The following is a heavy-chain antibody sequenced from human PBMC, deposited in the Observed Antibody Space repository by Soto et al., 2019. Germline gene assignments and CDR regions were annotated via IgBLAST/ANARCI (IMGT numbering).Heavy chain of an antibody. Sequence: PGGSLRLSCAASGFNVGAFGVNWVRQSPGKGLEWVSGISVSDAFIYYADSVRGRFSISRDASENILYLQMNSLRVDDTALYYCTRETVAGITGLDYWGPGTLVTVSS. D-gene: IGHD1-20*01. CDR1: GFNVGAFG. CDR3: TRETVAGITGLDY. CDR2: ISVSDAFI. V-gene: IGHV3-23*01. J-gene: IGHJ4*02.